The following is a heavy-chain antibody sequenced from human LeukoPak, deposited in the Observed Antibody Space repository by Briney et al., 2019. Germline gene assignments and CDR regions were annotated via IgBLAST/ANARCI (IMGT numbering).Heavy chain of an antibody. D-gene: IGHD2-15*01. Sequence: GGSLRLSCAASGFSLSIYGMTWVRQAPGKGLEWVANIKQDGSEKYYVDSVKGRFTISRDNAKNSLYLQMNSLRVEDTAVYYCARAGRKSRGVDIVRKKETGYYYYLDVWGKGTTVTVSS. V-gene: IGHV3-7*01. CDR3: ARAGRKSRGVDIVRKKETGYYYYLDV. CDR2: IKQDGSEK. J-gene: IGHJ6*03. CDR1: GFSLSIYG.